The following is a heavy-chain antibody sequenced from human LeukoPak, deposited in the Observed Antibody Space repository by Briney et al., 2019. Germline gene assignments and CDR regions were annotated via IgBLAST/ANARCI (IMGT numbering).Heavy chain of an antibody. Sequence: GGSLRLSCVASGFTFSSYWMSWVRQAPGKGLEWVANINQDGSEEYSVDSVEGRFTISRDNAKNSLYQQMNSLRAEDTAVYYCARDGGRKDDYWGQGTLVTVSS. V-gene: IGHV3-7*01. CDR2: INQDGSEE. CDR1: GFTFSSYW. D-gene: IGHD2-15*01. CDR3: ARDGGRKDDY. J-gene: IGHJ4*02.